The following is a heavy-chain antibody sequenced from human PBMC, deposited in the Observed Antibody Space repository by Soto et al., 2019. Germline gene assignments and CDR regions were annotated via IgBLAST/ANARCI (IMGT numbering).Heavy chain of an antibody. V-gene: IGHV3-48*02. CDR3: ARIKLVELFFINADLYDMYF. J-gene: IGHJ6*02. CDR1: GFSLSDYA. Sequence: GGSLRLSCVASGFSLSDYAVNWVRQAPGKGLEWVSFISSDSRTIYYADSVEGRFTVSRDNARNSVSLQMDSLRDEDAAVYYCARIKLVELFFINADLYDMYFWGQGTPVPVSS. CDR2: ISSDSRTI. D-gene: IGHD3-16*01.